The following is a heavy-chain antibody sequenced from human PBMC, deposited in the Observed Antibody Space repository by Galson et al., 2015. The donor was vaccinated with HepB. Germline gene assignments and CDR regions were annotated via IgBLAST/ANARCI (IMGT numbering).Heavy chain of an antibody. CDR1: GGSFSGYY. CDR2: INHSGST. CDR3: ARGPKGSNYGFSY. Sequence: ETLSLTCAVYGGSFSGYYWSWIRQPPGKGLEWIGEINHSGSTNYNPSLKSRVTISVDTSKNQFSLKLSSVTAADTAVYYCARGPKGSNYGFSYWGQGTLVTVSS. V-gene: IGHV4-34*01. D-gene: IGHD4-11*01. J-gene: IGHJ4*02.